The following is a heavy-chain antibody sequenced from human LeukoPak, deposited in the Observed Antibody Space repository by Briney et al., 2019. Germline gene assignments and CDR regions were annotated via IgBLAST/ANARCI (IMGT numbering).Heavy chain of an antibody. D-gene: IGHD6-19*01. Sequence: GASVKVSCKASGCTFTSYGISWVRQAPGQGLEWMGWISAYNGNTNYAQKLQGRVTMTTDTSTSTAYMELRSLRSDDTAVYYCARYSSGWYGYYFDYWGQGTLVTVSS. J-gene: IGHJ4*02. CDR3: ARYSSGWYGYYFDY. CDR2: ISAYNGNT. CDR1: GCTFTSYG. V-gene: IGHV1-18*04.